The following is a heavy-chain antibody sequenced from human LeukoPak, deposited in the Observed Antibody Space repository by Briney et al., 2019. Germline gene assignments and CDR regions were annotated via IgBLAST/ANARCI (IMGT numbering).Heavy chain of an antibody. CDR2: IYPGDSDT. V-gene: IGHV5-51*01. CDR3: ARRLAEYYGSERPFDY. J-gene: IGHJ4*02. D-gene: IGHD3-10*01. Sequence: GESLKISCKGSGYSFTSYWIGWVRQMPGKGLEWMGIIYPGDSDTRYSPSFQGQVTISADKSISTAYLQWSSLKASDTAMYYCARRLAEYYGSERPFDYWGQGTLVTVSS. CDR1: GYSFTSYW.